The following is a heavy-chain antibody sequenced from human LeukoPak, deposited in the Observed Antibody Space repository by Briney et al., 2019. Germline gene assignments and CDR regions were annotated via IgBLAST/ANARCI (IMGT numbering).Heavy chain of an antibody. J-gene: IGHJ4*02. CDR3: AKEGFDS. CDR2: ISNSGGST. Sequence: QSGGSLRLSCAASGFTFSSYVMSWVRQAPGKGLEWVSSISNSGGSTYYADSVKGRFTTSRDNPKNTLYLQMNSLRAEDTAVYYCAKEGFDSWGQGTLVTVSS. V-gene: IGHV3-23*01. CDR1: GFTFSSYV.